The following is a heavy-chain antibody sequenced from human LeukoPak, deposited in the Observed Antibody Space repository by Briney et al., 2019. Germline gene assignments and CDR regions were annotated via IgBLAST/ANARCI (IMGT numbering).Heavy chain of an antibody. J-gene: IGHJ5*02. CDR2: IYYSGST. D-gene: IGHD2-2*01. Sequence: SETLSLTCTVSGGSISSGGYYWSWIRQHPGKGLEWIGYIYYSGSTYYNPSLKSRVTISVDASKNQFSLKLSSVTAADTAVYYCARGYCSSTSCYQKGWFDPWGQGTLVTVSS. V-gene: IGHV4-31*03. CDR3: ARGYCSSTSCYQKGWFDP. CDR1: GGSISSGGYY.